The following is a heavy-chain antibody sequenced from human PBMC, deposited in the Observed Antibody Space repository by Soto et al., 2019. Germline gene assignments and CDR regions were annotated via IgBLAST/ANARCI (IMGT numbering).Heavy chain of an antibody. V-gene: IGHV3-30-3*01. CDR3: ARDVPFASGSDY. J-gene: IGHJ4*02. CDR2: ISCDGSNK. D-gene: IGHD3-10*02. Sequence: PGGSLRISCAASGFTFSSYAMHWVRQAPGKGLEWVAVISCDGSNKYYADSVKGRFTISRDNSKNTLYLQMNSLRAEDTAVYYCARDVPFASGSDYWGQGTLVTVS. CDR1: GFTFSSYA.